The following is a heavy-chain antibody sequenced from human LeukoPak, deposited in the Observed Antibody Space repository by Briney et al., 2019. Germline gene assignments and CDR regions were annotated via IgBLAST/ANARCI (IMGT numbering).Heavy chain of an antibody. Sequence: PSETLSLTCAVYGGSFSGYYWSRIRQPPGKGLEWIGEINHSGSTNYNPSLKSRVTISVDTSKNQFSLKLSSVTAADTAVYYCARARYYYDSSGYSRSRYYFDYWGQGTLVTVSS. V-gene: IGHV4-34*01. J-gene: IGHJ4*02. D-gene: IGHD3-22*01. CDR1: GGSFSGYY. CDR3: ARARYYYDSSGYSRSRYYFDY. CDR2: INHSGST.